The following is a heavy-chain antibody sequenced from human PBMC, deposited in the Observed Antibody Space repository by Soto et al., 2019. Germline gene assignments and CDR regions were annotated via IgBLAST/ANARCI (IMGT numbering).Heavy chain of an antibody. J-gene: IGHJ6*02. Sequence: HPGGSLRLSCAASGFTFSSYWMSWVRQAPGKGLEWVANIKQDGSEKYYVDSVKGRFTISRDNAKNSLYLQMNSLRAEDTAVYYCARDPDLGDYCGMDVWGQGTTVTVSS. CDR2: IKQDGSEK. CDR3: ARDPDLGDYCGMDV. CDR1: GFTFSSYW. V-gene: IGHV3-7*05.